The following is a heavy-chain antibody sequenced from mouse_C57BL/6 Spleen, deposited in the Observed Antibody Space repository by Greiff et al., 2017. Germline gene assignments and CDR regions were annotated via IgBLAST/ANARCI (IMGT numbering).Heavy chain of an antibody. V-gene: IGHV2-2*01. CDR2: IWSGGST. CDR1: GFSLTSYG. Sequence: VQVVESGPGLVQPSQSLSITCTVSGFSLTSYGVHWVRQSPGKGLEWLGVIWSGGSTDYNAAFISRLSISKDNSKSQVFFKRNSLQADDTAIYYCARTTTVGATEWYFEVWGTGTTVTVSS. D-gene: IGHD1-1*01. J-gene: IGHJ1*03. CDR3: ARTTTVGATEWYFEV.